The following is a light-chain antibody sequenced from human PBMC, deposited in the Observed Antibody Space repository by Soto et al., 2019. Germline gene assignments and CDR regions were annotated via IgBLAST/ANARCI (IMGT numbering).Light chain of an antibody. Sequence: QSVLTEPPSASGSPGQSVTIPCTGTSSDVGGYNYVSWYQQHPGKAPKLMIYEVSKRPSGVPDRFSGSKSGNTASLTVSGLQAEDEDDYYCSSYEGSNNLVFGGGTKVTV. CDR3: SSYEGSNNLV. CDR2: EVS. V-gene: IGLV2-8*01. J-gene: IGLJ2*01. CDR1: SSDVGGYNY.